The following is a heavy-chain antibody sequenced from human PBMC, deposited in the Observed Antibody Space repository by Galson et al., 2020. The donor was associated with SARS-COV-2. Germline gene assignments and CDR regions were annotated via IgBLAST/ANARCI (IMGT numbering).Heavy chain of an antibody. D-gene: IGHD1-26*01. J-gene: IGHJ3*01. CDR1: GFPFDMYT. Sequence: NSGGSLRLSCAASGFPFDMYTMTWVRQAPGKGLEWVSFISSGSSYIYYADSVRGRFTISRDNAKNSVSLQMNSLGAEDTALYFCARQYDGRSQDGFDVWGQGTMVTVSS. CDR2: ISSGSSYI. CDR3: ARQYDGRSQDGFDV. V-gene: IGHV3-21*01.